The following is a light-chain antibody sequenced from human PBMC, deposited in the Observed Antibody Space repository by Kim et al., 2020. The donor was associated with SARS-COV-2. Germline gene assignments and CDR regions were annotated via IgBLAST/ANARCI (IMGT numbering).Light chain of an antibody. Sequence: ALGRKVMINSQSNSRGKNDARVYQQEAVKAPVLGIYGKNDRPSGIPDRFSGSRTGNTASLTITGAQAEDEADYSCNSRDSSGNHVVFGGGTQLTVL. CDR1: SRGKND. CDR2: GKN. CDR3: NSRDSSGNHVV. V-gene: IGLV3-19*01. J-gene: IGLJ2*01.